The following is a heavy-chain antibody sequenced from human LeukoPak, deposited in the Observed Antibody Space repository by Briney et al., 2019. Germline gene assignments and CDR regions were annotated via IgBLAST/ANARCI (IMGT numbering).Heavy chain of an antibody. CDR3: ARGSGSGWPLDR. CDR2: MYAGGTT. Sequence: GGSVRLSCAASGVIVSRNFMSWVRQAPGKGLQWVAIMYAGGTTDYSDSVRGRFHISRDSSNNTLSLQINSLRAEGTAVYYCARGSGSGWPLDRWGQGALVTVSS. J-gene: IGHJ5*02. D-gene: IGHD6-19*01. CDR1: GVIVSRNF. V-gene: IGHV3-53*01.